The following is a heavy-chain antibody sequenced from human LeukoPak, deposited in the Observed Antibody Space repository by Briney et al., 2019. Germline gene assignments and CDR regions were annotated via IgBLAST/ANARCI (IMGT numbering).Heavy chain of an antibody. CDR3: ARGFQEYCSGGSCYYAFDI. CDR1: GGTFSSYA. D-gene: IGHD2-15*01. J-gene: IGHJ3*02. CDR2: IIPIFGTA. Sequence: GASVKVSCKASGGTFSSYAISWVRQAPGQGLEWMGGIIPIFGTANYAQKFQGRVTITADESTSTAYMELSSLRSEDTAVYYCARGFQEYCSGGSCYYAFDIWGQGTMVTVSS. V-gene: IGHV1-69*13.